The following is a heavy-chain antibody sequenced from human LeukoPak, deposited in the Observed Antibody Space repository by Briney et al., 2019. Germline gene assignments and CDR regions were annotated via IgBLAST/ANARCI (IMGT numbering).Heavy chain of an antibody. CDR1: GGTFSSYA. CDR2: IIPILGIA. V-gene: IGHV1-69*04. J-gene: IGHJ5*02. CDR3: ARDPTPSWFDP. Sequence: GASVKVSCKASGGTFSSYAISWVRQAPGQGLEWMGRIIPILGIANYAQKFQGRVTTTADKSTSTAYMELSSLRSEDTAVYYCARDPTPSWFDPWGQGTLVTVSS.